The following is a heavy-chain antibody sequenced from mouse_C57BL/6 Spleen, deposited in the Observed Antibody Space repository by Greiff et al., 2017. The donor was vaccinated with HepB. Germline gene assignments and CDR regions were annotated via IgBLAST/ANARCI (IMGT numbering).Heavy chain of an antibody. V-gene: IGHV1-53*01. CDR2: INPSNGGT. CDR1: GYNFTSYW. CDR3: ARSGSSYDWFAY. Sequence: QVQLQQPGTELVKPGASVKLSCKASGYNFTSYWMHWVKQRPGQGLEWIGNINPSNGGTNYNEKFKSKATLTVDKSSSTAYMQLSSLTSEDSAVYYCARSGSSYDWFAYWGQGTLVTVSA. J-gene: IGHJ3*01. D-gene: IGHD1-1*01.